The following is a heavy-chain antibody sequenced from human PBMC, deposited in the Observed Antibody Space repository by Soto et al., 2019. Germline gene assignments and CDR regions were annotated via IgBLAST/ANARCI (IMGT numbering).Heavy chain of an antibody. CDR3: ARGVRYCSGGSCYSDYYYGMDV. J-gene: IGHJ6*02. CDR2: IIPIFGTA. Sequence: GASVKVSCTASGGTFSSYAITWVRQAPGQGLEWMGGIIPIFGTANYAQKFQGRVTITADESTSTAYMELSSLRSEDTAVYYCARGVRYCSGGSCYSDYYYGMDVWGQGTTVTVSS. CDR1: GGTFSSYA. D-gene: IGHD2-15*01. V-gene: IGHV1-69*13.